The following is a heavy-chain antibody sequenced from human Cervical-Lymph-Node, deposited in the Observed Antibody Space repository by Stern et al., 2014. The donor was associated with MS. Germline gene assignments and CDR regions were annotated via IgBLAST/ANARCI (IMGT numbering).Heavy chain of an antibody. J-gene: IGHJ4*02. V-gene: IGHV3-30*03. D-gene: IGHD2-8*01. CDR1: GFTFSSYG. CDR3: ARDYEDTSMLFDH. Sequence: QVQLVVSGGAVVQPGRSLRLSCAASGFTFSSYGMHWVRQAPGKGLEWVTFISYDGNHKYYAASVKGRFTISRDNSKNTLHLQMNSVTPDDTAIYYCARDYEDTSMLFDHWGQGTLVTVSS. CDR2: ISYDGNHK.